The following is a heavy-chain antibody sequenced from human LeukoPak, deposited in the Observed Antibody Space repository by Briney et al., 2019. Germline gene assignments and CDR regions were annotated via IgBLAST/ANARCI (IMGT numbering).Heavy chain of an antibody. CDR3: VRDHPYGFDY. D-gene: IGHD4-17*01. J-gene: IGHJ4*02. CDR1: GFTFSSYS. V-gene: IGHV3-48*01. CDR2: ISSSSGTV. Sequence: GGSLRLSCAASGFTFSSYSFNWVRQAPGKGLEWISYISSSSGTVWYADSVKGRFTISIDKAKNSLYLQMDSLRAEDTAVFYCVRDHPYGFDYWGQGTLVTVSS.